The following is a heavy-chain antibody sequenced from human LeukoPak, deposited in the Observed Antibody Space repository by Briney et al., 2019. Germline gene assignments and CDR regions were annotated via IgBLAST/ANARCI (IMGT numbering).Heavy chain of an antibody. V-gene: IGHV4-59*08. CDR2: IYYSGST. J-gene: IGHJ3*02. Sequence: SSETLSLTCTVSGGSISSYYWSWIRQPPGKGLEWIGYIYYSGSTNYNPSLKSRVTISIDTSKNQFTLKVNSVTAADTAVYYCARHGANRQQLVMAFDIWGQGTMVTVSS. D-gene: IGHD6-13*01. CDR3: ARHGANRQQLVMAFDI. CDR1: GGSISSYY.